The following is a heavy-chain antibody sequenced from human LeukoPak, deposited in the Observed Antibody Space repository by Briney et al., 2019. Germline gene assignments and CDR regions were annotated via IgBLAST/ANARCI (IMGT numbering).Heavy chain of an antibody. Sequence: GGSLRLPCAASGFPFSTYSMNWVRQAPGKGLEWVSSISSSSSYIYYADSVKGRFTISRDNAKNSLYLQVNSLRAEDTSVYYCARVRPDDCTTSTCSLDYWGQGTLVTVSS. CDR3: ARVRPDDCTTSTCSLDY. J-gene: IGHJ4*02. CDR2: ISSSSSYI. CDR1: GFPFSTYS. V-gene: IGHV3-21*01. D-gene: IGHD2-8*01.